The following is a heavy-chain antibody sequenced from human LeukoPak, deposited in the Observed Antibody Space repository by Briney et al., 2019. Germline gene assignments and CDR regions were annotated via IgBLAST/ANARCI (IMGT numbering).Heavy chain of an antibody. CDR1: GGSISSYY. D-gene: IGHD5-24*01. V-gene: IGHV4-4*07. CDR2: IYTSGST. Sequence: SETLSLTCTVSGGSISSYYWSWIRQPAGKGLEWIGRIYTSGSTNYNPSLKSRVTMSVDTSKNQFSLKLSSVTAADTAVYYCARAVMATTQDEGVFDYWGQGTLVTVSS. CDR3: ARAVMATTQDEGVFDY. J-gene: IGHJ4*02.